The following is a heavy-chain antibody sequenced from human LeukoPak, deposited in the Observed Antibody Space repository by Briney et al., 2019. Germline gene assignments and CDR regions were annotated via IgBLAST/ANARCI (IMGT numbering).Heavy chain of an antibody. CDR2: IYYSVST. D-gene: IGHD2-21*02. V-gene: IGHV4-39*01. CDR3: ARRSGGVTAIRFFDY. J-gene: IGHJ4*02. CDR1: GGSISSSSYY. Sequence: SETLSLTCTVSGGSISSSSYYWGWIRQPPGKGLEWIVSIYYSVSTYYNPSLKSRVTISVDTSKNQFSLKLSSVTAADTAVYYCARRSGGVTAIRFFDYWGQGTLVTVSS.